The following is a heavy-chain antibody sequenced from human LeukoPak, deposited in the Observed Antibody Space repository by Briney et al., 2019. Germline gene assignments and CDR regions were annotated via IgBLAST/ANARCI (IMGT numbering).Heavy chain of an antibody. J-gene: IGHJ4*02. CDR2: INPNSGGT. CDR1: GHTFTGYY. Sequence: ASVKVSCKASGHTFTGYYMHWVRQAPGQGLEWMGWINPNSGGTNYAQKFQGRVTMTRDTSISTAYMELSRLRSDDTAVYYCARATGGYYDYFDYWGQGTLVTVSS. CDR3: ARATGGYYDYFDY. V-gene: IGHV1-2*02. D-gene: IGHD3-22*01.